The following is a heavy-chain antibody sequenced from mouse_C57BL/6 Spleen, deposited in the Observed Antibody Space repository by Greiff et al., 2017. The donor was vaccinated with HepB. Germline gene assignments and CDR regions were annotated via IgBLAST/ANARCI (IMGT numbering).Heavy chain of an antibody. Sequence: VKLQESGPELVKPGASVKISCKASGYAFSSSWMNWVKQRPGKGLEWIGRIYPGDGDTNYNGKFKGKATLTADKSSSTAYMQLSSLTSEDSAVYVCAREPSTTVVAPLAMDYWGQGTSVTVSS. CDR2: IYPGDGDT. D-gene: IGHD1-1*01. CDR1: GYAFSSSW. V-gene: IGHV1-82*01. J-gene: IGHJ4*01. CDR3: AREPSTTVVAPLAMDY.